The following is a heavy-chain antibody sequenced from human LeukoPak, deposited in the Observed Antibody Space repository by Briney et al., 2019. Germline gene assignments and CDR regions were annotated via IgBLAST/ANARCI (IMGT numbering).Heavy chain of an antibody. CDR2: ISSSGSTI. CDR1: GFTFSSYE. V-gene: IGHV3-48*03. D-gene: IGHD6-13*01. Sequence: PGGSLRLSCAASGFTFSSYEMNWVRQAPGKGLEWVSYISSSGSTIYYADSVKGRFTISRDNAKNSLYLQMNSLRAEDTAVYYCARDHSHSSSWYWPQIDYWGQGTLVTVSS. CDR3: ARDHSHSSSWYWPQIDY. J-gene: IGHJ4*02.